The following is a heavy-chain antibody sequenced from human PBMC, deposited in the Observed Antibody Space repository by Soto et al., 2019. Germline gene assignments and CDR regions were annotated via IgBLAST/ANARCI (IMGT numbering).Heavy chain of an antibody. J-gene: IGHJ5*02. D-gene: IGHD3-3*01. CDR3: ARSSGGNFGIIIEGTNWFAP. CDR2: VFNTATT. Sequence: SETLSLTCSISGGSFSSAGFYWGWMRQVPGRGLEWIGHVFNTATTRYSLPLRTRLTMSIDTSANLFYMELRSLTSEDTAFYYCARSSGGNFGIIIEGTNWFAPWGQGTLVTVSS. V-gene: IGHV4-31*03. CDR1: GGSFSSAGFY.